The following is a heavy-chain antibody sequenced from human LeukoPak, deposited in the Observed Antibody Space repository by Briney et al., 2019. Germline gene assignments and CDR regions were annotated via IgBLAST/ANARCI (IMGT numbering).Heavy chain of an antibody. CDR1: GGTXSNYA. V-gene: IGHV1-69*13. CDR3: ARARHSFHDSSGYYYAFDY. Sequence: SVKVSCKASGGTXSNYAFSLVRQAPGQGLDWMGAIVPIIGRANYAQRFQGRVTIIADDSTSTVYMELSSLRSEDTAVYYCARARHSFHDSSGYYYAFDYWGQGTLVTVSS. J-gene: IGHJ4*02. D-gene: IGHD3-22*01. CDR2: IVPIIGRA.